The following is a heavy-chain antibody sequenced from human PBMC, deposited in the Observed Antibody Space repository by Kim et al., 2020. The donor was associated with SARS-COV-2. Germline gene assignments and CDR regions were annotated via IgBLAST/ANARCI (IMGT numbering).Heavy chain of an antibody. CDR1: GGSISSSSYY. CDR2: IYYSGST. Sequence: SETLSLTCTVSGGSISSSSYYWGWIRQPPGKGLEWIGSIYYSGSTYYNPSLKSRVTISVDTSKNQFSLKLSSVTAADTAVYYCARDPEDTAMVHYYYYG. D-gene: IGHD5-18*01. V-gene: IGHV4-39*02. J-gene: IGHJ6*01. CDR3: ARDPEDTAMVHYYYYG.